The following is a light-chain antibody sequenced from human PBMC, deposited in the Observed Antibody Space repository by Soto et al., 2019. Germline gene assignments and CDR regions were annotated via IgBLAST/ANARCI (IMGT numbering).Light chain of an antibody. Sequence: IQLTQSPPSLSASVGERVTITCRASQGVSSSLAWYHQQPGKAPKLLIYAATTLQSGLPSRFSGSGSGTDFTLTINSLQPEDFATYYCQQLHSYPFTFGQGTRLEIK. CDR2: AAT. V-gene: IGKV1-9*01. J-gene: IGKJ5*01. CDR1: QGVSSS. CDR3: QQLHSYPFT.